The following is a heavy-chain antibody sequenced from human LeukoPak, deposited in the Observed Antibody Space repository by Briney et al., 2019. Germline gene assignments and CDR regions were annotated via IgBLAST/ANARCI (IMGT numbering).Heavy chain of an antibody. CDR1: GYSISSGYY. V-gene: IGHV4-38-2*02. J-gene: IGHJ5*02. D-gene: IGHD3-9*01. CDR2: IYHSGST. Sequence: SETLSLTCTVSGYSISSGYYWGWIRQPPGKGLEWIGSIYHSGSTYYNPSLKSRVTISVDTSKNQFSLKLSSVTAADTAVYYCAREERVYYDILTGYYNWFDPWGQGTLVTVSS. CDR3: AREERVYYDILTGYYNWFDP.